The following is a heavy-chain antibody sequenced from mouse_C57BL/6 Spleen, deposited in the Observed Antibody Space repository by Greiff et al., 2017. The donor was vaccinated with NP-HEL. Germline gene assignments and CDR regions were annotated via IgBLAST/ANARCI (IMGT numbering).Heavy chain of an antibody. CDR3: ARDLYYGSSYY. CDR1: GYSITSGYY. V-gene: IGHV3-6*01. CDR2: ISYDGSN. D-gene: IGHD1-1*01. Sequence: DVQLQESGPGLVKPSQSLSLTCSVTGYSITSGYYWNWIRQFPGNKLEWMGYISYDGSNNYNPSLKNRISITRDTSKNQFFLKLNSVTTEDTATYYCARDLYYGSSYYWGQGTSVTVSS. J-gene: IGHJ4*01.